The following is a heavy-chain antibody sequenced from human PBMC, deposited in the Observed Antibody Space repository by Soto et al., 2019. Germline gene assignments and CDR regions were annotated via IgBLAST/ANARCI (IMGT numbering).Heavy chain of an antibody. J-gene: IGHJ6*02. CDR3: AREGSGWYERHYGMDV. V-gene: IGHV4-59*01. CDR1: GGSISSYY. CDR2: IYYSGST. Sequence: PSETLSLTCTVSGGSISSYYWSWIRQPPGKGLGWIGYIYYSGSTNYNPSLKSRVTISVDTSKNQFSLKLSSVTAADTAVYYCAREGSGWYERHYGMDVWGQGTTVTVSS. D-gene: IGHD6-19*01.